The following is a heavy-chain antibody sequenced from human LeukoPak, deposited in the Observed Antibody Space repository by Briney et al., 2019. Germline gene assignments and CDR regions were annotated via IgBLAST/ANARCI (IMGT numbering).Heavy chain of an antibody. D-gene: IGHD1-26*01. Sequence: ETQSLTCTVSGGSISSYYWSWIRQPPGKGLEWIGYIYYSGSTNYNPSLKSRVTISVDMSKNQFSLNLSSVTAADTAVYYCARAKELVGAASLWDYWGQGTRDRVSS. CDR3: ARAKELVGAASLWDY. CDR2: IYYSGST. J-gene: IGHJ4*02. CDR1: GGSISSYY. V-gene: IGHV4-59*01.